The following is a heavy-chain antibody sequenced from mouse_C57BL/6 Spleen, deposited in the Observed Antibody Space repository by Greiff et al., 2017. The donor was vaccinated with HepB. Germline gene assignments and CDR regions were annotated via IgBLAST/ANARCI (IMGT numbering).Heavy chain of an antibody. V-gene: IGHV1-26*01. CDR1: GYTFTDYY. Sequence: EVQLQQSGPELVKPGASVKISCKASGYTFTDYYMNWVKQSHGKSLEWIGDINPNNGGTSYNQKFKGKSTLTVDKSSSTAYMELRSLTSEDSAVYYCASHTTGYWGQGTTLTVSS. D-gene: IGHD2-12*01. J-gene: IGHJ2*01. CDR2: INPNNGGT. CDR3: ASHTTGY.